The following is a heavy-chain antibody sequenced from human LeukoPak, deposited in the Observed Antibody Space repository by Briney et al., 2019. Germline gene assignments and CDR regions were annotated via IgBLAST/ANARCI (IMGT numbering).Heavy chain of an antibody. CDR2: IIPIFGTA. D-gene: IGHD2-2*02. V-gene: IGHV1-69*05. J-gene: IGHJ6*03. Sequence: ASVKVSCKASGCTFSSYAISWVRQAPGQGLELMGGIIPIFGTANYAQKFQGRVTITTDESTSTAYMELSSLRSEDTAVYYCARARRDCSSTSCYMNYYYYMDVWGKGTTVTVSS. CDR3: ARARRDCSSTSCYMNYYYYMDV. CDR1: GCTFSSYA.